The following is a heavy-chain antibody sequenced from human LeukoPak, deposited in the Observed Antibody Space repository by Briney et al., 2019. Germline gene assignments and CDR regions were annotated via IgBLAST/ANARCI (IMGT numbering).Heavy chain of an antibody. D-gene: IGHD1-26*01. V-gene: IGHV1-18*01. J-gene: IGHJ4*02. Sequence: ASVKVSCKASGYTFTSYGIIWVRQAPGQGLEWMGWISAYNGNTNSAQKLQGRVTMTTDTSTSTAYMELRSLRSDDTAVYYCARSEVGAMVDYWGQGTLVTVSS. CDR1: GYTFTSYG. CDR2: ISAYNGNT. CDR3: ARSEVGAMVDY.